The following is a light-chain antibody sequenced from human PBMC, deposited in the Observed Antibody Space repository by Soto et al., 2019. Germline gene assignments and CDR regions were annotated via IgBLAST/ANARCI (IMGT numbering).Light chain of an antibody. CDR2: GTS. CDR1: QSISSK. CDR3: QQYDNWPLT. J-gene: IGKJ1*01. Sequence: IVMPQSHALLSLSPGEGATPSCRASQSISSKLAWYQQKPGQTPSLLIYGTSTRATGIPARFSGSGSGTEFTLTISSLQSEDFAVYYCQQYDNWPLTCGQGTKV. V-gene: IGKV3D-15*01.